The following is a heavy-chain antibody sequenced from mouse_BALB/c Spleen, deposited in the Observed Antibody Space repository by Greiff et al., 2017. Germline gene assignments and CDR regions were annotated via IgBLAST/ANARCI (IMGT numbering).Heavy chain of an antibody. V-gene: IGHV5-4*02. D-gene: IGHD2-14*01. CDR2: ISDGGSYT. CDR1: GFTFSDYY. J-gene: IGHJ3*01. Sequence: DVMLVESGGGLVKPGGSLKLSCAASGFTFSDYYMYWVRQTPEKRLEWVATISDGGSYTYYPDSVKGRFTISRDNAKNNLYLQMSSLKSEDTAMYYCARSTYYRYDGFAYWGQGTLVTVSA. CDR3: ARSTYYRYDGFAY.